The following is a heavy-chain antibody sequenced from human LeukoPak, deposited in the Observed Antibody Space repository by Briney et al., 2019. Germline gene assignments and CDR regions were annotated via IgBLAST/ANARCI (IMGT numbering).Heavy chain of an antibody. CDR1: GYTFTSYG. CDR2: IIPILGIA. D-gene: IGHD1-26*01. Sequence: GASVKVSCKASGYTFTSYGISWVRQAPGQGLEWMGRIIPILGIANYAQKFQGRVTITADKSTSTAYMELSSLRSEDTAVYYCARDIHTSPLSGSYYGEAGYWGQGTLVTVSS. J-gene: IGHJ4*02. CDR3: ARDIHTSPLSGSYYGEAGY. V-gene: IGHV1-69*04.